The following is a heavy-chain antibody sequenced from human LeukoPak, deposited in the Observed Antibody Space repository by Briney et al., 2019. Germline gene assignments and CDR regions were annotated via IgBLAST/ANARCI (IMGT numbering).Heavy chain of an antibody. CDR1: GFTFSNYN. CDR3: ARGRYDVLAGYQPPYFDY. J-gene: IGHJ4*02. D-gene: IGHD3-9*01. Sequence: GGSLRLSCAASGFTFSNYNINWVRQAPGKGLEWVSSISTSSSYKYYADSVKGRFTISRDNAKDSLYLQMNSLRAEDTAVYYCARGRYDVLAGYQPPYFDYWGQGTLVTASS. V-gene: IGHV3-21*01. CDR2: ISTSSSYK.